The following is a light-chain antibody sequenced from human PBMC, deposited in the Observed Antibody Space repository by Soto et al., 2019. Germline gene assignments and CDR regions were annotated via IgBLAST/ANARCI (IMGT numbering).Light chain of an antibody. CDR3: EAWDGILHAHV. CDR1: SSNVGRHV. CDR2: SNN. J-gene: IGLJ1*01. V-gene: IGLV1-44*01. Sequence: QSVLTQPPSASGTPGQRVTISCSGSSSNVGRHVVSWYQQLPGTAPKLLIYSNNQRPSGVPDRFFGSKSGTSASLAISGLQSEDEADYYCEAWDGILHAHVFGTGTKLTVL.